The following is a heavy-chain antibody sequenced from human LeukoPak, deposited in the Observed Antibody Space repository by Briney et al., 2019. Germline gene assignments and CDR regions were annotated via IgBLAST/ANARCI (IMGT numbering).Heavy chain of an antibody. J-gene: IGHJ5*02. CDR1: GGSISGDSYY. V-gene: IGHV4-39*07. D-gene: IGHD3-10*01. Sequence: PSETLSLTCTVSGGSISGDSYYWSCIRQPPGTGLEWIANDYYNANSAYNPSLSVTVTIEINTTKCQFSLSLDSVPATAVAASVCARVGWGDAAAHHNWLDLWGQGTLVTVSS. CDR2: DYYNANS. CDR3: ARVGWGDAAAHHNWLDL.